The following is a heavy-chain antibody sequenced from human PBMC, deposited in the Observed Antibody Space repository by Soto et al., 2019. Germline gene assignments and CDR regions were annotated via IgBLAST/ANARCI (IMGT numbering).Heavy chain of an antibody. CDR3: ARDRASGSFDY. Sequence: QVQLVQSGSESMQPGASVKVSRKGSGYNFNSHSINWLRQAPGQGLEWMGWINPNTGNPTYEKGFTGRFVFSVDTSVSTVYLQIFSLKADDSAVYYCARDRASGSFDYWGQGTLVTVSS. CDR1: GYNFNSHS. CDR2: INPNTGNP. D-gene: IGHD1-26*01. V-gene: IGHV7-4-1*01. J-gene: IGHJ4*02.